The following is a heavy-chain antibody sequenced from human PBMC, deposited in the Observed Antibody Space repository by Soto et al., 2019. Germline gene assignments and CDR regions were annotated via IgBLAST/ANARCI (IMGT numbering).Heavy chain of an antibody. D-gene: IGHD3-3*01. Sequence: GGPRRLSCAASGFTFSRYEMNWGGEAPGKGLEWVSYISSSGSTIYYADSVKGRFTISRDNAKNSLYLQMNSLRAEDTAVYYCASQILYDFWSGYHYYGMDVWGQGTTVTVYS. CDR2: ISSSGSTI. CDR1: GFTFSRYE. V-gene: IGHV3-48*03. CDR3: ASQILYDFWSGYHYYGMDV. J-gene: IGHJ6*02.